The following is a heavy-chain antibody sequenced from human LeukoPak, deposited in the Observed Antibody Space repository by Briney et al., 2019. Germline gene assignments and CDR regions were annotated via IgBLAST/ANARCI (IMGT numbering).Heavy chain of an antibody. Sequence: ASVKVSCKASGYTFTSYYMHWVRQAPGQGLEWMGIINPSGGSTSYAQKLQGRVTMTTDTSTSTAYMELRSLRSDDTAVYYCARYDSSGWYGAAFDIWGQGTMVTVSS. CDR3: ARYDSSGWYGAAFDI. CDR2: INPSGGST. V-gene: IGHV1-46*01. CDR1: GYTFTSYY. D-gene: IGHD6-19*01. J-gene: IGHJ3*02.